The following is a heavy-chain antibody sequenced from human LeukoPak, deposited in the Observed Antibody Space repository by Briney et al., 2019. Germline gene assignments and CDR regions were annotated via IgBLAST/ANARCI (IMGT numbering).Heavy chain of an antibody. CDR2: IYYSGST. D-gene: IGHD6-6*01. Sequence: SETLSLTCTVSGGSISSGDYYWSWIRQPPGKGLEWIGYIYYSGSTYYNPSLKSRVTISVDTSKNQFSLKLSSVTAADTAVYYCASGGTAARRGFDYWGQGTLDTVSS. V-gene: IGHV4-30-4*08. CDR1: GGSISSGDYY. CDR3: ASGGTAARRGFDY. J-gene: IGHJ4*02.